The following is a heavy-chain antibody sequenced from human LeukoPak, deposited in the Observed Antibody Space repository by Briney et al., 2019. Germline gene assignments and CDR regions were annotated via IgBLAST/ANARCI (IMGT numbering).Heavy chain of an antibody. CDR3: ARDQYSSGWGGWFDP. V-gene: IGHV1-18*01. CDR1: GYTFTSYG. CDR2: ISAYNGNT. D-gene: IGHD6-19*01. J-gene: IGHJ5*02. Sequence: GASVKVYCKASGYTFTSYGISWVRQAPGQGVEWMGWISAYNGNTNYAQKLQGRVTMTTDTSTSTAYMELRSLRSDDTAVYYCARDQYSSGWGGWFDPWGQGTLVTVSS.